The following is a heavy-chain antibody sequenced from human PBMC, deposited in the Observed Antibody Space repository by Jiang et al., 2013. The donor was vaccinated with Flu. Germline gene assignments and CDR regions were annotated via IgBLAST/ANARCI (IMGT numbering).Heavy chain of an antibody. CDR2: INHSGST. D-gene: IGHD6-13*01. CDR1: GGSFSGYY. Sequence: LKPSETLSLTCAVYGGSFSGYYWSWIRQPPGKGLEWIGEINHSGSTNYNPSLKSRVTISVDTSKNQFSLKLSSVTAADTAVYYCARGAYSRGLSAAAGTVLDLFDYWGQGTLVTVSS. CDR3: ARGAYSRGLSAAAGTVLDLFDY. V-gene: IGHV4-34*01. J-gene: IGHJ4*02.